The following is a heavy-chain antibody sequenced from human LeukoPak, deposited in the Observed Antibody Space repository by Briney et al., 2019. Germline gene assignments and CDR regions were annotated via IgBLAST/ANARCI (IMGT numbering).Heavy chain of an antibody. Sequence: SETLSLTCTVSGGSISSYHWNWIRQSPGKGLEWIGYVYHSGGTNYNPSLKSRVTISLDTSKNQFSVKLNSVTAADTAVYYCARRSVVGARTYYFDYWGQGTLVTVSS. J-gene: IGHJ4*02. D-gene: IGHD2-15*01. CDR1: GGSISSYH. CDR2: VYHSGGT. V-gene: IGHV4-59*01. CDR3: ARRSVVGARTYYFDY.